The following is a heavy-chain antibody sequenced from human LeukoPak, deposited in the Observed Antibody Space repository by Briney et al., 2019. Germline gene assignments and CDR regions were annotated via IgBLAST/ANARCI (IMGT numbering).Heavy chain of an antibody. CDR1: GFTFSSYS. D-gene: IGHD2-15*01. J-gene: IGHJ4*02. CDR3: ASHCSGGSCYGVLYY. Sequence: GGSLRLSCAASGFTFSSYSMNWVRQAPGKGLEWVSSISSSSSYIYYADSVKGRFTISRDNAKNSLYLQMNSLRVEDTAVYYCASHCSGGSCYGVLYYWGQGTLVTVSS. V-gene: IGHV3-21*01. CDR2: ISSSSSYI.